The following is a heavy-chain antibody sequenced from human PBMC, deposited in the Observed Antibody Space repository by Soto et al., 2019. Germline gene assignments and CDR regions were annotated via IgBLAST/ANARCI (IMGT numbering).Heavy chain of an antibody. J-gene: IGHJ4*02. CDR1: GFTFSSYS. CDR3: ARDRGAFYGDYVDY. D-gene: IGHD4-17*01. V-gene: IGHV3-48*02. Sequence: EVQLVESGGGLVQPGGSLRLSCAASGFTFSSYSMNWVRQAPGEGPEWVSYISSSSRTIYYADSVKGRFTISRDNAKNSGYLQSNSLRDEDTAVYYCARDRGAFYGDYVDYWGQGTLVTVSS. CDR2: ISSSSRTI.